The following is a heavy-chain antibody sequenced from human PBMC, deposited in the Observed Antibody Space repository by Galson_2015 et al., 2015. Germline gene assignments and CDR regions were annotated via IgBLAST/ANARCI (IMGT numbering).Heavy chain of an antibody. Sequence: SLRLSCAASGFTFSSYWMHWVRQAPGKGLVWVSRINSDGSSTSYADSVKGRCTISRDNAKNTLYLQMNSLRAEDTAVYYCARGPPFSPDYYGMDVWGQGTTVTVSS. CDR2: INSDGSST. CDR3: ARGPPFSPDYYGMDV. V-gene: IGHV3-74*01. J-gene: IGHJ6*02. CDR1: GFTFSSYW. D-gene: IGHD2/OR15-2a*01.